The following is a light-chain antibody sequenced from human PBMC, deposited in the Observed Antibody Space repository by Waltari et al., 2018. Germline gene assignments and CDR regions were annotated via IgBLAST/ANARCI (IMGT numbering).Light chain of an antibody. CDR1: SSYIGNNY. CDR2: DNN. V-gene: IGLV1-51*01. J-gene: IGLJ2*01. CDR3: ATWDSSLSAVL. Sequence: SVLTQPPSVSAAPGQKVTISCSGGSSYIGNNYVSWYQQVPGTAPKLLIYDNNDRPSGIPDRFSGSKSGTSATLGITGLQTGDEADYYCATWDSSLSAVLFGGGTRLTVL.